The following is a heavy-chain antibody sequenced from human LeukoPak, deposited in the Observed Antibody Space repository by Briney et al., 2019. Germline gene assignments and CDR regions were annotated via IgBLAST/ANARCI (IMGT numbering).Heavy chain of an antibody. Sequence: ASVKVSCKASGGTFSSYAISWVRQAPGQGLEWMGGIIPIFGTANYAQKFQGRVTITTDESTSTAYMELSSLRSEDTAVYYRARVVDTAMEQGEWFDPWGQGTLVTVSS. CDR1: GGTFSSYA. V-gene: IGHV1-69*05. J-gene: IGHJ5*02. CDR2: IIPIFGTA. D-gene: IGHD5-18*01. CDR3: ARVVDTAMEQGEWFDP.